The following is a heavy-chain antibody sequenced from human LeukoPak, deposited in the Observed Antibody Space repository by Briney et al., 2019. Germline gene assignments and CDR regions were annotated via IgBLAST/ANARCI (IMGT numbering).Heavy chain of an antibody. V-gene: IGHV3-53*01. Sequence: PGGSLRLSCAASGFTVTTDYMSWVRQAAGKGLECVSGIYSAGSTSHADSVKGRFTISKDNSKTTVHLQMNSLRDEDAAVYYCARVWELSFDYWGQGTLVTVSS. CDR3: ARVWELSFDY. CDR1: GFTVTTDY. CDR2: IYSAGST. J-gene: IGHJ4*02. D-gene: IGHD1-26*01.